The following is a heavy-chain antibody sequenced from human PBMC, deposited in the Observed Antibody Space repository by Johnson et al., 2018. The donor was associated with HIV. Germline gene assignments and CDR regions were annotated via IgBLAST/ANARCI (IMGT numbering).Heavy chain of an antibody. J-gene: IGHJ3*02. CDR3: ARDRELLELSHAFDS. Sequence: VQLEESGGGLAHPGGSLRLSCAASGFTFDDYAMHWVRQAPGKGLEWVSGLSWNSISIRQPASFKVRLTISRDNAKNSLYPQMNSLRVEDTALYYCARDRELLELSHAFDSWGQETMVTVSS. CDR2: LSWNSISI. D-gene: IGHD1-7*01. CDR1: GFTFDDYA. V-gene: IGHV3-9*01.